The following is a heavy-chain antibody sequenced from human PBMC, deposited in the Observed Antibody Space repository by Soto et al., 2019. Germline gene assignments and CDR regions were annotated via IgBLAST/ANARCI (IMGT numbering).Heavy chain of an antibody. V-gene: IGHV1-18*01. CDR1: GYTPTNYD. D-gene: IGHD1-26*01. Sequence: QVPLVQSGAEVKKPGASVTVSCKTSGYTPTNYDIGWVRQAPGQGLEWMGWISAYNGNRNSAQKLQGRLNMTTDTSTKTAYMELRSLRSDDTAVYYCARALYRSGTYYAFDNWGQGTLVTVSS. J-gene: IGHJ4*02. CDR3: ARALYRSGTYYAFDN. CDR2: ISAYNGNR.